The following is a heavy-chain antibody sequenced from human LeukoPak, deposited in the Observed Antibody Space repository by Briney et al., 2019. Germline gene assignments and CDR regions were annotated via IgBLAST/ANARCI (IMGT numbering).Heavy chain of an antibody. D-gene: IGHD3-9*01. J-gene: IGHJ4*02. V-gene: IGHV4-4*02. CDR2: IYHSEST. CDR3: ARTLYGDTLTGYDY. CDR1: GGSISSSNW. Sequence: SGTLSLTCAVSGGSISSSNWWSWVRQPPGKGLEWIGEIYHSESTNYNPSLKSRVTISVDKSKNQFSLKLSSVTAADTAVYYCARTLYGDTLTGYDYWGQGTLVTVSS.